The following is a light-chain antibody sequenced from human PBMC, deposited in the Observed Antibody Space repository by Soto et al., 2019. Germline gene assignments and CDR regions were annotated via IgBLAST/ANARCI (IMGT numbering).Light chain of an antibody. CDR3: QHRNNWPGVT. V-gene: IGKV3-11*01. J-gene: IGKJ3*01. Sequence: EMVSTHSPATLSLSPGERATLSCRASPSLSSYLAWYLQKPGQAPRFLIYDASNMATGIPARLSGSGSGTDFTLTISSLELYDFAVYYWQHRNNWPGVTFGPGTNVYIK. CDR2: DAS. CDR1: PSLSSY.